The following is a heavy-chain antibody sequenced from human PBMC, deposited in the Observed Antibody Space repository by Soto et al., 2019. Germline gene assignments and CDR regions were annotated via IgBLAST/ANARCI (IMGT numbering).Heavy chain of an antibody. J-gene: IGHJ6*02. Sequence: PSETLSLTSAVYGGSFSGYSWTWLRQPPGKGLEWIGEINHSGTTDYNPALKSRVTMSADTSKNQFSLRMTAVTAADTAVYYCARARFDSWSHIYYGLDVWGQGTTVTVSS. D-gene: IGHD3-3*01. CDR1: GGSFSGYS. CDR3: ARARFDSWSHIYYGLDV. V-gene: IGHV4-34*01. CDR2: INHSGTT.